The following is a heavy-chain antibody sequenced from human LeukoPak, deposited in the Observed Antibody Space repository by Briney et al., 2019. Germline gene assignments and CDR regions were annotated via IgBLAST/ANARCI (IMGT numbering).Heavy chain of an antibody. CDR2: IIPIFGTA. CDR3: ARVARGWELLQAFDY. Sequence: GASVKVSCKASGGTFSSYAISWARQAPGQGLEWMGGIIPIFGTANYAQKFQGRVTITTDESTSTAYMELSSLRSEDTAVYYCARVARGWELLQAFDYWGQGTLVTVSS. CDR1: GGTFSSYA. V-gene: IGHV1-69*05. D-gene: IGHD1-26*01. J-gene: IGHJ4*02.